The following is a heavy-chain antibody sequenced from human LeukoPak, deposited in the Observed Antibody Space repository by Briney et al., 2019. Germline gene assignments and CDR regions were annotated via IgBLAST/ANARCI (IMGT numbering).Heavy chain of an antibody. V-gene: IGHV4-34*01. CDR1: GGSFSGYY. CDR2: INHSGST. Sequence: SETLSLTCAVYGGSFSGYYWSWLRQPPGKGLEWIGEINHSGSTNYNPSLKSRVTISVDTSKNQFSLKLSSVTAADTAVFYCAGERIAAAGRLIYYGMDVWGKGPTVTVSS. J-gene: IGHJ6*04. CDR3: AGERIAAAGRLIYYGMDV. D-gene: IGHD6-13*01.